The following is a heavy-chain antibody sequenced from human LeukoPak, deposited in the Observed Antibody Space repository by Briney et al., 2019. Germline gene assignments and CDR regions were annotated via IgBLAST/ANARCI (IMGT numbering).Heavy chain of an antibody. CDR2: IKQDGSEK. CDR3: ARVRRGGYQLLNAFDI. Sequence: PGGSLRLSCAASGFTFSSYWMSWVRQAPGKGLEWVANIKQDGSEKYYVDSVKGRFTISRDNAKNSLYLQMNSLRAEDTAVYYCARVRRGGYQLLNAFDIWGQGTMVTVSS. CDR1: GFTFSSYW. V-gene: IGHV3-7*01. J-gene: IGHJ3*02. D-gene: IGHD2-2*01.